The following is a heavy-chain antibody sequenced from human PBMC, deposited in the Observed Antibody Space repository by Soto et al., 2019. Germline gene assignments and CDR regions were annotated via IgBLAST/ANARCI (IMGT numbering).Heavy chain of an antibody. Sequence: EVQLLESGGGLVQPGGSLRLSCAASGFTFSSYAMSWVRQDPGKGLEWVSVIRGSGGSTHYADSLKGRLTISRDNSKNALYLQMTSLRAEDTAVYYCAKDRYSYGPGRYYYYYYGMDVWGQGTTVTVSS. CDR1: GFTFSSYA. V-gene: IGHV3-23*01. D-gene: IGHD5-18*01. CDR2: IRGSGGST. CDR3: AKDRYSYGPGRYYYYYYGMDV. J-gene: IGHJ6*02.